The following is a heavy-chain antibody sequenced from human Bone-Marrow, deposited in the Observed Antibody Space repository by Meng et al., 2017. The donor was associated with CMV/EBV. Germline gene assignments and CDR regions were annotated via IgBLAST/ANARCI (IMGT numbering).Heavy chain of an antibody. J-gene: IGHJ5*02. V-gene: IGHV1-8*01. CDR1: GYTFTSYD. CDR2: MSPNSGNT. CDR3: ARDGRLSSSWTPWFDP. Sequence: ASVKVSCKASGYTFTSYDINWVRQATGKGLEWMGWMSPNSGNTGYAQKFQGRVTMTRNLSISTASMELSSLRSEDTTVYYCARDGRLSSSWTPWFDPWGQGTLVTVSS. D-gene: IGHD6-13*01.